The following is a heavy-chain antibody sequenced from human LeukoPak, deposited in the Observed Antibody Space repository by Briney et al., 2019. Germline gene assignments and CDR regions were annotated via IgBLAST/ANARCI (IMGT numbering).Heavy chain of an antibody. CDR1: GGSFSGYY. V-gene: IGHV4-34*01. CDR2: INHSGST. Sequence: SETLSLTCAVYGGSFSGYYWSWIRQPPGKGLEWIGEINHSGSTNYNPSLKSRVTISVDTSKNQFSLKLSSVTAADTAVYYCARGRHLNTWAQLPNWFDPWGQGTLVTVSS. J-gene: IGHJ5*02. CDR3: ARGRHLNTWAQLPNWFDP. D-gene: IGHD5-18*01.